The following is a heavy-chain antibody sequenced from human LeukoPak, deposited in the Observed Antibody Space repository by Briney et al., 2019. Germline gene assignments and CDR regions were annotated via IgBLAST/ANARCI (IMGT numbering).Heavy chain of an antibody. CDR2: IYTRGRT. Sequence: SETLSLTCTVAGGSISSGSYYWRWIRQPAGKGLELIGRIYTRGRTNYNPSLKSRVTISVYTSKNQFSLKLSSVTAADTAVYYCASIAAAGTIYAFDIWGQGTMVTVSS. CDR1: GGSISSGSYY. D-gene: IGHD6-13*01. V-gene: IGHV4-61*02. J-gene: IGHJ3*02. CDR3: ASIAAAGTIYAFDI.